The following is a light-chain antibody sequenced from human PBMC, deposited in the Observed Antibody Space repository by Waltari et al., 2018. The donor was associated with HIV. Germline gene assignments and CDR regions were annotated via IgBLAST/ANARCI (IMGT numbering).Light chain of an antibody. CDR1: SSYVGGFNI. V-gene: IGLV2-8*01. CDR2: EVS. CDR3: SSYAGSNTYV. J-gene: IGLJ1*01. Sequence: QSALTQPPSASGSPGQSVTISCTGTSSYVGGFNIVSWYQQHPGKAPKRMIYEVSKRPSGVPDRFSGSKSGNTASLTVSVLQAEDEADYYCSSYAGSNTYVFGSGTKVTVL.